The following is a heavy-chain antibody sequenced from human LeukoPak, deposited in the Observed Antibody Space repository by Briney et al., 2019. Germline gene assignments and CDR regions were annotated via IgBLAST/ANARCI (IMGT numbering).Heavy chain of an antibody. D-gene: IGHD2-15*01. V-gene: IGHV3-23*01. CDR2: ISATGGSA. J-gene: IGHJ4*02. CDR1: GFTFSNYA. Sequence: GGSLRLSCAASGFTFSNYAMSWVRQAPGKGLEWVSVISATGGSAYYADSVKGRFTISRDNSKNTLYLQMNSLRAEDTAVYYCARADEGYCSGGSCYLVDYWGQGTLVTVSS. CDR3: ARADEGYCSGGSCYLVDY.